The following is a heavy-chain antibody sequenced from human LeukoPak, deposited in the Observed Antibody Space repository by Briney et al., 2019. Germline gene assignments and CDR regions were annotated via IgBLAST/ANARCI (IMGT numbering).Heavy chain of an antibody. V-gene: IGHV1-2*02. D-gene: IGHD6-13*01. Sequence: RASVKVSCKASGYTFTVHFMHWVRQAPGQGLEWMGWIIPNSGGTNYAQKFQGRVTMTRDTSISTAYMELSGLRPDDTAVYYCARGGGNSWFDYWGQGTLVTVSS. CDR1: GYTFTVHF. CDR2: IIPNSGGT. CDR3: ARGGGNSWFDY. J-gene: IGHJ4*02.